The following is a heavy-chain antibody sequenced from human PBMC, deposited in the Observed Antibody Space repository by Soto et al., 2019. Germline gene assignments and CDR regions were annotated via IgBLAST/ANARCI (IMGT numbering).Heavy chain of an antibody. Sequence: GESLKISCKGSGYSFTSYWIGWVRQMPGKGLEWMGIIYPGDSDTRYSPSFQGQVTISADKSISTAYLQWSSLKASDTAMYYCARSEGYSYGPYYYGMDVWGQGTTVTVSS. CDR1: GYSFTSYW. D-gene: IGHD5-18*01. V-gene: IGHV5-51*01. CDR2: IYPGDSDT. CDR3: ARSEGYSYGPYYYGMDV. J-gene: IGHJ6*02.